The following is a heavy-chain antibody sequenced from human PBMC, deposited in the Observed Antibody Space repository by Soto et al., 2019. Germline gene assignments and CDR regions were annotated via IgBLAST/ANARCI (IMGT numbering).Heavy chain of an antibody. CDR2: ISASGGNI. CDR3: AKVAGGLGYFDL. Sequence: EVQLLESGGGLARPGGSLRLSCVASGFIFSDYAMTWIRQAPGKGREWVATISASGGNIEYTDSLKGRFTISRDNSKKTVYLQINGLTADDTAVHYCAKVAGGLGYFDLWGRGTLVTVSS. D-gene: IGHD3-16*01. V-gene: IGHV3-23*01. J-gene: IGHJ2*01. CDR1: GFIFSDYA.